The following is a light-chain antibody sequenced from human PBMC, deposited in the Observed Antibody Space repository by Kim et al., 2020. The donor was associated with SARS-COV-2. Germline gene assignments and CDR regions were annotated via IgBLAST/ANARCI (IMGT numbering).Light chain of an antibody. V-gene: IGKV3-20*01. J-gene: IGKJ2*01. CDR2: GAS. CDR3: QQYGISPLYT. CDR1: QSVSSNS. Sequence: SPGDGATLSCRASQSVSSNSLAWYQQKPGQAPRLLIYGASSRATGIPDRFSGSGSGTDFTLTISRLEPEDFAVYYCQQYGISPLYTFGQGTKLEI.